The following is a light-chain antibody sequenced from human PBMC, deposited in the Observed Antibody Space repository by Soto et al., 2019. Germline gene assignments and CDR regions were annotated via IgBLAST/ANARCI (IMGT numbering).Light chain of an antibody. V-gene: IGLV2-14*01. J-gene: IGLJ1*01. CDR3: YSYTSSSTYV. CDR1: GSDVGAYNY. CDR2: DVS. Sequence: QSALTQPASVSGSPGKSSTISGSGTGSDVGAYNYVSWYQQHPAKAPKLMIYDVSNRPSGVSDRFSGSKSGNTASLTISGLQAEDEADYYCYSYTSSSTYVFGSGTKLTVL.